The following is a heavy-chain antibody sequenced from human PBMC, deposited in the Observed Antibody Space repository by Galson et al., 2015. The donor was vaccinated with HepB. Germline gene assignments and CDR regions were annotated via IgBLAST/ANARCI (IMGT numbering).Heavy chain of an antibody. J-gene: IGHJ2*01. V-gene: IGHV4-59*01. Sequence: SETLSLTCTVSGGSISNKYWSWIRQPPGKGLEWIGNIYYSGSTNYKPSLKSRVTISVDTSRNQLSLKLSSATAADTAVYYCARGRGYFDVWGRGTLVTVSS. CDR1: GGSISNKY. CDR2: IYYSGST. D-gene: IGHD3-10*01. CDR3: ARGRGYFDV.